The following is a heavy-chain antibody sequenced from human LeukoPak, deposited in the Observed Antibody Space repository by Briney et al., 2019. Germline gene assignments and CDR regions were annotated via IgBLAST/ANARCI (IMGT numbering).Heavy chain of an antibody. D-gene: IGHD1-26*01. CDR3: AGLVGRYSSGLYYYYFDY. CDR2: MYLSGTT. J-gene: IGHJ4*02. CDR1: GDSINSLDL. V-gene: IGHV4-4*02. Sequence: SETPSLTCTVSGDSINSLDLWSWVRQPPGQGLEWTGEMYLSGTTHSNPSVKSRVTISIDKSKNQFFLNLSSVTAADTAVYYCAGLVGRYSSGLYYYYFDYWGQGTLVTVSS.